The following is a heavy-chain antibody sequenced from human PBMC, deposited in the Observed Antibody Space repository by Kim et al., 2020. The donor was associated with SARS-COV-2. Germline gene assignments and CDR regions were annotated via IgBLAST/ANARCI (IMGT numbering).Heavy chain of an antibody. Sequence: ARSGKGRFTISRDNSKNPLYLQMNSLRAEDTAVYYCAKGSIVVVSDYWGQGTLVTVSS. V-gene: IGHV3-23*01. J-gene: IGHJ4*02. CDR3: AKGSIVVVSDY. D-gene: IGHD3-22*01.